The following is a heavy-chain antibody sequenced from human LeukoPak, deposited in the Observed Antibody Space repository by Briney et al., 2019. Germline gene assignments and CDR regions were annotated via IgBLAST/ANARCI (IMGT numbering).Heavy chain of an antibody. CDR3: ARAYSGYDYGTAPNDSTFGY. CDR2: INPSGGST. D-gene: IGHD5-12*01. J-gene: IGHJ4*02. V-gene: IGHV1-46*01. CDR1: GYTFTSYY. Sequence: ASVKVSCKASGYTFTSYYMHWVRQAPGQGLEWMGIINPSGGSTSYAQKFQGRVTMTRDMSTSTVYMELSSLRSEDTAVYYCARAYSGYDYGTAPNDSTFGYWGQGTLVTVSS.